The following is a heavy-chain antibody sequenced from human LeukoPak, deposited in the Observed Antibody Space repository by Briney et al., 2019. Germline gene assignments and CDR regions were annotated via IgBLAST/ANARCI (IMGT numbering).Heavy chain of an antibody. D-gene: IGHD2-2*01. V-gene: IGHV4-39*02. CDR2: IYYSGST. Sequence: SETLSLTCTVSGGSISSSSYYWGWIRQPPGKGLEWVGSIYYSGSTYYNPSLKSRVTISVDTSKNQFSLKLSSVTAADTAVYYCAREQYQRAFDIWGQGTMVTVSS. CDR1: GGSISSSSYY. CDR3: AREQYQRAFDI. J-gene: IGHJ3*02.